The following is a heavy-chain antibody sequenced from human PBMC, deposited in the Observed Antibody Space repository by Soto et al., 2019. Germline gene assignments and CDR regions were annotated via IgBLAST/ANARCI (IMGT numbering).Heavy chain of an antibody. Sequence: CGEGAIYSFTSYLTGWLLQMPGNGLEWMVTISPGDSDTRYIPCTRGQVTISADRSISTAYLQWSSLKASDTAMYYFARHIVGPGPYAFGIRGEGSMVSVSS. CDR2: ISPGDSDT. CDR3: ARHIVGPGPYAFGI. D-gene: IGHD2-15*01. CDR1: IYSFTSYL. V-gene: IGHV5-51*01. J-gene: IGHJ3*02.